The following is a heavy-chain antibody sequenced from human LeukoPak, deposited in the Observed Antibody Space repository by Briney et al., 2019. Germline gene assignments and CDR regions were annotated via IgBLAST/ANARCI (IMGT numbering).Heavy chain of an antibody. CDR1: GGSFSGYY. Sequence: PSETLSLTCAVYGGSFSGYYWSWIRQPPGKGLEWIGYIYYSGSINYNPSLKSRVTISVDTSKNQFSLKLSSVTAADTAVYYCARHTTTPDSYLAYWGQGTLVTVSS. D-gene: IGHD1-1*01. CDR3: ARHTTTPDSYLAY. V-gene: IGHV4-59*01. J-gene: IGHJ4*02. CDR2: IYYSGSI.